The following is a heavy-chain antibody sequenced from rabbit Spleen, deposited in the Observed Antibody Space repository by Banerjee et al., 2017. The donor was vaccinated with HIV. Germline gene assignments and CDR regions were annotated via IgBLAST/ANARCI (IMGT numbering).Heavy chain of an antibody. V-gene: IGHV1S40*01. Sequence: QSLEESGGDLVKPGASLTLTCTASGFAFSSRYYMCWVRQAPGKGLEWIACINTATGKAVYAPWAKGRFTISRTSSTTVTLQMTSLTAADTATYFCARDPYSLNSNSPYPLWGPRPLVTVS. CDR1: GFAFSSRYY. CDR2: INTATGKA. D-gene: IGHD4-1*01. CDR3: ARDPYSLNSNSPYPL. J-gene: IGHJ4*01.